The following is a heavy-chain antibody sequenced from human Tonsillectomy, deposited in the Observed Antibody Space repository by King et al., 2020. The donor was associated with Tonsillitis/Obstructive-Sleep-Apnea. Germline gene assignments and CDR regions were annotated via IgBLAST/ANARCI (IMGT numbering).Heavy chain of an antibody. J-gene: IGHJ4*02. CDR1: GYTFTSYA. CDR3: ARDGGRLVHVCVY. Sequence: QLVQSGAEVKKPGASVKVSCKASGYTFTSYAMHWVRQAPGQRLEWMGWINAGNGNTKYSQKFQGRVTITRDTSASTAYMELSSLRSEDTAVYYCARDGGRLVHVCVYWGRGTLVTVSS. V-gene: IGHV1-3*01. CDR2: INAGNGNT. D-gene: IGHD6-19*01.